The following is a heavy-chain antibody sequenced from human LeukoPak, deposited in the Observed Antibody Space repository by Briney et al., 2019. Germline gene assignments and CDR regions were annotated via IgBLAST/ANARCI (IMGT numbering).Heavy chain of an antibody. Sequence: GRSLRLSCAASGFTFDDYAMHWVRQAPGKGLEWVSGISWNSGSIGYADSVKGRFTISRDNAKNSLYLQMNSLRAEDTAVYYCAKAVEYSSSSIDYWGQGTLVTVSS. J-gene: IGHJ4*02. CDR3: AKAVEYSSSSIDY. D-gene: IGHD6-6*01. CDR1: GFTFDDYA. V-gene: IGHV3-9*01. CDR2: ISWNSGSI.